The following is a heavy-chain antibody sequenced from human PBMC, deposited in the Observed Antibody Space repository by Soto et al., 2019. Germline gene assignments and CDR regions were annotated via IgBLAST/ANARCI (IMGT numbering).Heavy chain of an antibody. CDR1: GYTLTELS. J-gene: IGHJ3*02. CDR3: ATGDITMIVVVSGAFDI. Sequence: ASVKVSCKVSGYTLTELSMHWVRQAPGKGHEWMGGFDPEDGETIYAQKFQGRVTMTEDTSTDTAYMELSSLRSEDTAVYYCATGDITMIVVVSGAFDIWGQGTMVTVSS. V-gene: IGHV1-24*01. CDR2: FDPEDGET. D-gene: IGHD3-22*01.